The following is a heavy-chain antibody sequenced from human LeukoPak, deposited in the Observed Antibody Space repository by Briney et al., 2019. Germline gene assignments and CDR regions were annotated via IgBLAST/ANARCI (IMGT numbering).Heavy chain of an antibody. J-gene: IGHJ4*02. D-gene: IGHD5-24*01. CDR3: ARDRRWLQYSDY. CDR2: ISYDGSNK. CDR1: GFTFSSYA. V-gene: IGHV3-30*04. Sequence: PGGSLRLSCAASGFTFSSYAMHWVRQDPGKGLEWVAVISYDGSNKYYADSVKGRFTISRDNSKNTLYLEMNSLRPEDTAVYYCARDRRWLQYSDYWGQGTLVTVSS.